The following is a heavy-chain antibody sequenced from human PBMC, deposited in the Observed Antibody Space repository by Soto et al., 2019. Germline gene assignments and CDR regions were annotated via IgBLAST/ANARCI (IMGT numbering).Heavy chain of an antibody. D-gene: IGHD3-3*01. J-gene: IGHJ4*02. Sequence: QVHLVQSGAEVKKPGASVRLSCKASGYTFTSYALHWLRQAPGQGLEWMGWINAGDGSTKYSEHFQGRVTITLDTSATTVFVELTGLKSEDTALYSCARTEWFPPYFDYWGQGTLVTVSS. CDR2: INAGDGST. CDR3: ARTEWFPPYFDY. V-gene: IGHV1-3*01. CDR1: GYTFTSYA.